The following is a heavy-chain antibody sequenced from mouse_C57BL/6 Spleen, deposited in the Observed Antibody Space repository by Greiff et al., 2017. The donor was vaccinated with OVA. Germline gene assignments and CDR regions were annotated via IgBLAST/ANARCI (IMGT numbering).Heavy chain of an antibody. CDR1: GYTFTSYW. D-gene: IGHD1-1*02. J-gene: IGHJ4*01. CDR2: IDPSDSDT. Sequence: QVQLQQPGAELVRPGSSVKLSCKASGYTFTSYWMHWVKQRPIQGLEWIGNIDPSDSDTHYNQKFKDKATLTVDKSSSTAYMQLSSLTSEDSAVYYCARSGTYCAMDYWGQGTSVTVSS. CDR3: ARSGTYCAMDY. V-gene: IGHV1-52*01.